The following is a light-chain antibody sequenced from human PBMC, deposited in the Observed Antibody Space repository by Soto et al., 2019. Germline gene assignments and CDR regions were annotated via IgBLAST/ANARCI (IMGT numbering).Light chain of an antibody. CDR3: QHYGSSPWT. J-gene: IGKJ1*01. CDR2: VAS. V-gene: IGKV3-20*01. Sequence: EIVLTQSPGTLSLSPGERATLSCRASQSVGGSYLAWFQQKPGQAPRLLIYVASTRATGVPDRFSGSGSATDFSLTINSLEPEDFAVYYCQHYGSSPWTFGQGTKVESK. CDR1: QSVGGSY.